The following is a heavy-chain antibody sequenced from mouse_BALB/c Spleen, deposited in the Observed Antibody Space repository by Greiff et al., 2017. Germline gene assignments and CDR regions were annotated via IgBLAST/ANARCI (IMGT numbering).Heavy chain of an antibody. CDR3: ARGGYGNYLDY. Sequence: QVQLKESGAELARPGASVKLSCKASGYTFTDYYINWVKQRTGQGLEWIGEIYPGSGNTYYNEKFKGKATLTADKSSSTAYMQLSSLTSEDSAVYFCARGGYGNYLDYWGQGTTLTVSS. CDR1: GYTFTDYY. J-gene: IGHJ2*01. V-gene: IGHV1-77*01. D-gene: IGHD2-1*01. CDR2: IYPGSGNT.